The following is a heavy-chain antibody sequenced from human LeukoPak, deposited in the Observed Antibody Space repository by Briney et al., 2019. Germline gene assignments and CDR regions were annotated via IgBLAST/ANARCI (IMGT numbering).Heavy chain of an antibody. V-gene: IGHV5-51*01. CDR2: IYPGDSDT. D-gene: IGHD1-26*01. CDR1: GYSFTSYW. CDR3: AATPSGSYSNFHY. Sequence: GESLKISCKGSGYSFTSYWIGWVRQMPGKGLEWMGIIYPGDSDTRYSPSFQGQVTISADKSINTAYLQWSGLKASDTAMYYCAATPSGSYSNFHYWGQGTLVTVSS. J-gene: IGHJ4*02.